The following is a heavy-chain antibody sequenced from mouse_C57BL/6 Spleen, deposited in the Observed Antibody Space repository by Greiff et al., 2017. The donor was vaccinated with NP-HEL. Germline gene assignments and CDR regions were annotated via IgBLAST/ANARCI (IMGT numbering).Heavy chain of an antibody. CDR2: IYPGSGNT. CDR1: GYTFTDYY. D-gene: IGHD1-2*01. Sequence: QVQLQQSGAELVRPGASVKLSCKASGYTFTDYYINWVKQRPGQGLEWIARIYPGSGNTYYNEKFKGKATLTAEKSSSTAYMQLSSLTSEDSAVYFCARGGGGHYPADYWGQGTSVTVSS. CDR3: ARGGGGHYPADY. V-gene: IGHV1-76*01. J-gene: IGHJ4*01.